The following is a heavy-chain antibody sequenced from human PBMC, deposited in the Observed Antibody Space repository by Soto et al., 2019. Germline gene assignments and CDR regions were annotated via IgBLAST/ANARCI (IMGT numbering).Heavy chain of an antibody. J-gene: IGHJ4*02. CDR2: INAAIGNT. CDR3: ARRNVYGSGSYSFDY. D-gene: IGHD3-10*01. CDR1: GYTFTNYA. V-gene: IGHV1-3*01. Sequence: QVQLVQSGGEVKKPGASVKDSCKASGYTFTNYAMHWVRQAPGQRLEWMGWINAAIGNTKYSQKFQGSVTITRDTSANTAYMELSSLRSEDTAVYYCARRNVYGSGSYSFDYWGQGTLVTVSS.